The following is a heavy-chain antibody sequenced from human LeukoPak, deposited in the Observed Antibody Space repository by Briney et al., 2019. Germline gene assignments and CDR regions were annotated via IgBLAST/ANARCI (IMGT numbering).Heavy chain of an antibody. CDR3: ARDRQWLVDH. D-gene: IGHD6-19*01. CDR1: GDSISSYY. Sequence: SETLSLTCTVPGDSISSYYWSWIRQPAGKGLEWIGRVYVTGSTSLNPALQSRVTMSVDTSKNQFSLKLTSVAAADTAVYYCARDRQWLVDHWGQGTLVTVSS. CDR2: VYVTGST. J-gene: IGHJ5*02. V-gene: IGHV4-4*07.